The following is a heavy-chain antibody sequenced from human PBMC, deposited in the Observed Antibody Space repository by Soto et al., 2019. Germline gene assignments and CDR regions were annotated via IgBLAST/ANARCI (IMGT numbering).Heavy chain of an antibody. CDR3: AKDGENIRYSSGWYLSSYWYFDL. CDR2: ISYDGSNK. Sequence: QVQLVESGGGVVQPGRSLRLSCAASGFTFSSYGMHWVRQAPGKGLEWVAVISYDGSNKYYADSVKGRFTISRDNSKNTLYLQMNSLRAEDTAVYYCAKDGENIRYSSGWYLSSYWYFDLWGRGTLVTVSS. J-gene: IGHJ2*01. D-gene: IGHD6-19*01. V-gene: IGHV3-30*18. CDR1: GFTFSSYG.